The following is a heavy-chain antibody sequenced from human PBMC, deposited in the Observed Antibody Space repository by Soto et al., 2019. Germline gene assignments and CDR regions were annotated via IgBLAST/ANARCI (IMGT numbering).Heavy chain of an antibody. V-gene: IGHV1-69*13. CDR2: IIPIFGTA. CDR1: GCTFSSYA. D-gene: IGHD1-1*01. Sequence: VASVKVSCKASGCTFSSYAISWVRQAPGQGLEWMGGIIPIFGTANYAQKFQGRVTITADESTSTAYMELSSLRSEDTAVYYCARYSVRQLERRAFDIWGQGTMVTVSS. CDR3: ARYSVRQLERRAFDI. J-gene: IGHJ3*02.